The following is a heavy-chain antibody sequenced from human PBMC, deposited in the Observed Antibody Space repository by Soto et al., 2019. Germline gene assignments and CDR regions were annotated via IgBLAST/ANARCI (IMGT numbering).Heavy chain of an antibody. V-gene: IGHV4-34*01. Sequence: SETLSLTCAVYGGSFSGYYWSWIRQPPGKGLEWIGEINHSGSTNYNPSLKSRVTISVDTSKNQFSLKLSSVTAADTAVYYCARQMYSSRSSSNFDYWGQGTLVTVSS. J-gene: IGHJ4*02. CDR2: INHSGST. CDR1: GGSFSGYY. D-gene: IGHD6-6*01. CDR3: ARQMYSSRSSSNFDY.